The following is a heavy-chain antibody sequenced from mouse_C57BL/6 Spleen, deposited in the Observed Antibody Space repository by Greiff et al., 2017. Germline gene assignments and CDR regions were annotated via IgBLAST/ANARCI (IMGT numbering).Heavy chain of an antibody. CDR3: ARSHYYGSSYWYFDV. CDR2: INPNNGGT. CDR1: GYTFTDYN. J-gene: IGHJ1*03. Sequence: EVQLQQSGPELVKPGASVKIPCKASGYTFTDYNMDWVKQSRGKSLEWIGDINPNNGGTIYNQKFKGKATLTVDKSSSTAYMELRSLTSEDTAVYYCARSHYYGSSYWYFDVWGTGTTVTVSS. D-gene: IGHD1-1*01. V-gene: IGHV1-18*01.